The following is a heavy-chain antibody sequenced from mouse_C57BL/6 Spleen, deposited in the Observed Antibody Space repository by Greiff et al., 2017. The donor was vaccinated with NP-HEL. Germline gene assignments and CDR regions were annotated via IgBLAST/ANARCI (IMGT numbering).Heavy chain of an antibody. D-gene: IGHD2-2*01. CDR1: GFTFTDYY. Sequence: EVNLVESGGGLVQPGGSLSLSCAASGFTFTDYYMSWVRQPPGKALEWLGFIRNKANGYTTEYSASVKGRFTISRDNSQSILYLQMNALRAEDSATYYCARYGYDRFDYWGQGTTLTVSS. CDR2: IRNKANGYTT. J-gene: IGHJ2*01. CDR3: ARYGYDRFDY. V-gene: IGHV7-3*01.